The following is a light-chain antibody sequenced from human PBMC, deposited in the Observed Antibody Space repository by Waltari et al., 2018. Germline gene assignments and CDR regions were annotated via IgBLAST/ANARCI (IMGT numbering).Light chain of an antibody. CDR1: QTISNY. Sequence: EIVLTQSPGTLSLSPGERATLSCRASQTISNYLAWYQQKPGQAPRLLIYDASSRAIGIPDRFSGSGAGTEFTPTISRLGAEDFAMYYCQQYGSSPTFGQGTKLEIK. V-gene: IGKV3-20*01. J-gene: IGKJ2*01. CDR3: QQYGSSPT. CDR2: DAS.